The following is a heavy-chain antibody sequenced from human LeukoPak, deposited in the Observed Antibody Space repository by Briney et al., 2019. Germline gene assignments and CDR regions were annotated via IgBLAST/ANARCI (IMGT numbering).Heavy chain of an antibody. CDR3: ARGDYGDHNYYYYGMDV. CDR2: IYYSGST. Sequence: LRLSCAASGFSFSTYAMHWVRQPPGKGLEWIGYIYYSGSTNYNPSLKSRVTISVDTSKNQFSLKLSSVTAADTAVYYCARGDYGDHNYYYYGMDVWGQGTTVTVSS. D-gene: IGHD4-17*01. J-gene: IGHJ6*02. V-gene: IGHV4-59*01. CDR1: GFSFSTYA.